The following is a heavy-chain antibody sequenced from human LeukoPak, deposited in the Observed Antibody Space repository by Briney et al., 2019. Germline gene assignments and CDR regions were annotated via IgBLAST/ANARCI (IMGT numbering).Heavy chain of an antibody. CDR2: ISSGGSAI. V-gene: IGHV3-48*03. CDR1: GFTFSSYE. J-gene: IGHJ4*02. Sequence: GGSLRLSCAASGFTFSSYEMNWVRQAPGKGLEWVSYISSGGSAIYYADSAKGRFTISRDNAKNSLYLQMNSLRAEDTAVYYCARASGYLKDYWGQGTLVTVSS. CDR3: ARASGYLKDY. D-gene: IGHD5-12*01.